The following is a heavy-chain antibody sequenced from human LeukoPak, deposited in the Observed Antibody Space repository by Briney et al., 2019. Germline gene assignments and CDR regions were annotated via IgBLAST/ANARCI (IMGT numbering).Heavy chain of an antibody. D-gene: IGHD3-22*01. CDR3: AKDHTKYYYDSSGYYSY. CDR1: SXYA. Sequence: SXYAMSWVRQAPGKGLEWVSAISGSGGSTYYADSVKGRFTISRDNSKNTLYLQMNSLRAEDTAVYYCAKDHTKYYYDSSGYYSYWGQGTLVTVSS. V-gene: IGHV3-23*01. J-gene: IGHJ4*02. CDR2: ISGSGGST.